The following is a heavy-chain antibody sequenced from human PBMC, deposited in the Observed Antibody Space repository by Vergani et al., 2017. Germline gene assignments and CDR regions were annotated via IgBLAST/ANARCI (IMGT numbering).Heavy chain of an antibody. V-gene: IGHV3-30*04. CDR1: GFTFSSYA. Sequence: QVQLVESGGGVVQPGRSLRLSCAASGFTFSSYAMHWVRQAPGKGLEWVAVISYDGSNKYYADSVKDRFTISRDNSKNTLYLQMNSLRAEDTAVYYCARDSIAVAGTDALLPKTPHWGQGTLVTVSS. J-gene: IGHJ1*01. CDR3: ARDSIAVAGTDALLPKTPH. CDR2: ISYDGSNK. D-gene: IGHD6-19*01.